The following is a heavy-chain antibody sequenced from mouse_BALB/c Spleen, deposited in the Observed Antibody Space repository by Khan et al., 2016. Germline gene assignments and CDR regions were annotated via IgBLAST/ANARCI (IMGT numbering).Heavy chain of an antibody. V-gene: IGHV1-80*01. CDR2: IYPGDGDT. CDR3: AIYYDYDGGFAY. D-gene: IGHD2-4*01. J-gene: IGHJ3*01. Sequence: QVQLQQPGAELVRPGSSVKISCKASGYAFSSYWMNWVKQRPGQGLEWIGQIYPGDGDTNYNGKFKGKATLTADKSSSTAYMQLSSLTSEDSAVYFCAIYYDYDGGFAYWGQGTLVTVSA. CDR1: GYAFSSYW.